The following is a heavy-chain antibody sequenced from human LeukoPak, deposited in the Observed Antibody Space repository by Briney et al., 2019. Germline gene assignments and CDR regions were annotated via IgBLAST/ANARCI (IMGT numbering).Heavy chain of an antibody. Sequence: GGSLTLSCAASGFTFSSCAMSWVRRAPGKGLEVVSGRSGSGTSTYYADSVRGRFTISRDDTKNTMSLQMNSLRDEDTALYYCVRGMGIAVSSFDSWGQGTMVTVSS. D-gene: IGHD6-19*01. CDR2: RSGSGTST. V-gene: IGHV3-23*01. CDR1: GFTFSSCA. J-gene: IGHJ4*02. CDR3: VRGMGIAVSSFDS.